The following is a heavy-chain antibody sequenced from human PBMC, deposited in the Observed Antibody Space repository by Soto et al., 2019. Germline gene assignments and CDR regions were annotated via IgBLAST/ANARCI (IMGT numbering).Heavy chain of an antibody. CDR1: GFTFSSYW. CDR3: ARDQLVKAQTPQNYFDY. V-gene: IGHV3-7*01. Sequence: EVQLVESGGGLVQPGGSLRLSCAASGFTFSSYWMSWVRQAPGKGLEWVANIKQDGSEKYYVDSVKGRFTISRDNAKNSLYLQMNSLRAEDTAVYYCARDQLVKAQTPQNYFDYWGQGTLVTVSS. CDR2: IKQDGSEK. D-gene: IGHD6-13*01. J-gene: IGHJ4*02.